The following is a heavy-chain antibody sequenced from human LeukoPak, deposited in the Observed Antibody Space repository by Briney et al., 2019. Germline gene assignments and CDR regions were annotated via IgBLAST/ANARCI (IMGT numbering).Heavy chain of an antibody. CDR3: AKAYDYDILTGYYRGRYFDY. D-gene: IGHD3-9*01. Sequence: LSLTCTVSGGSISSGGYYWSWIRQHPGKGLEWVSAISGSGGSTYYADSVKGRFTISRDNSKNTLYLQMNSLRAEDTAVYYCAKAYDYDILTGYYRGRYFDYWGQGTLVTVSS. CDR2: ISGSGGST. V-gene: IGHV3-23*01. CDR1: GGSISSGGYY. J-gene: IGHJ4*02.